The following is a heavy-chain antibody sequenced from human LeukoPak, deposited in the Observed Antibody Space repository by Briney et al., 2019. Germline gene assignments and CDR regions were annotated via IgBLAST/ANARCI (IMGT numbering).Heavy chain of an antibody. D-gene: IGHD2-2*01. CDR1: GYSFTSYW. CDR2: IYPGDSDT. Sequence: AGESLKISCKGSGYSFTSYWIGWVRQMPGKGQEWMGIIYPGDSDTRYSPSFQGQVTISADKSISTAYLQWSSLKASDTAMYYCARQDCSSTSCQYYFDYWGQGTLVTVSS. V-gene: IGHV5-51*01. J-gene: IGHJ4*02. CDR3: ARQDCSSTSCQYYFDY.